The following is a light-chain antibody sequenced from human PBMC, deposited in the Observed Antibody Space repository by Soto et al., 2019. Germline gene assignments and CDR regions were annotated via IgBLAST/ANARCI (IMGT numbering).Light chain of an antibody. CDR3: QQRNSSPIT. CDR1: QGISNY. J-gene: IGKJ5*01. Sequence: IQLTQSPSFLSASVGDRFTITCRASQGISNYLAWYQQKPGKAPTLLIHTASTLQSGVPSRFSGSGSGTEFTLTISSLQPEDFATYYCQQRNSSPITFGQGTRLEI. V-gene: IGKV1-9*01. CDR2: TAS.